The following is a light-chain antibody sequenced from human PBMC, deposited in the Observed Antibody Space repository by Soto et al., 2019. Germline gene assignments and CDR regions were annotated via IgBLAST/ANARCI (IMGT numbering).Light chain of an antibody. V-gene: IGKV3-11*01. CDR2: GAS. Sequence: IVLTQSPATLSLSPGKRATLSCMASQNISNYLIWYQQKPGQAPRLLIYGASSGATGIPDRFSGSGSGTDFTLTISRLEPEDFAVYYCQQRSNWTSWTFGQGTKVDIK. CDR1: QNISNY. CDR3: QQRSNWTSWT. J-gene: IGKJ1*01.